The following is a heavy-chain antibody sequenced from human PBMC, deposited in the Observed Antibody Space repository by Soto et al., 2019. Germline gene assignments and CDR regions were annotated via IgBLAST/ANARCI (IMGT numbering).Heavy chain of an antibody. CDR3: ALERSPYSSGWAVFDY. J-gene: IGHJ4*02. D-gene: IGHD6-19*01. CDR1: GFSLSTSGVG. V-gene: IGHV2-5*02. Sequence: QITLKESGPTLVKPTQTLTLTCTFSGFSLSTSGVGVGWIRQPPGKALEWLALIYWDDDKRYSPSLKSRLTITKDTSKNQVVLTMTNMDPVDTATYYCALERSPYSSGWAVFDYWGQGTLVTVSS. CDR2: IYWDDDK.